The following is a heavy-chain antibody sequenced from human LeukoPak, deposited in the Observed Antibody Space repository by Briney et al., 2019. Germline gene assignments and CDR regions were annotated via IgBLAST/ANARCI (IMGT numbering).Heavy chain of an antibody. CDR3: AKDPWVRSYDSSGYVDY. CDR1: GFTFSSYG. Sequence: PGGSLRLSCAASGFTFSSYGMHWVRQAPGRGLEWVAFIRYDGNNKYYADSVKGRFTISRDNSYNTLYLQMNSLRADDTAVYYCAKDPWVRSYDSSGYVDYWGQGTLVTVSS. CDR2: IRYDGNNK. J-gene: IGHJ4*02. D-gene: IGHD3-22*01. V-gene: IGHV3-30*02.